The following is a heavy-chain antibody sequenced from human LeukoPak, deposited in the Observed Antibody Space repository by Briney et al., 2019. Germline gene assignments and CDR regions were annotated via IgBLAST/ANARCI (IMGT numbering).Heavy chain of an antibody. CDR3: AREGRRTYCSSTSCYVLSGWFDP. CDR1: GGTFSSYA. V-gene: IGHV1-69*04. CDR2: IIPILGIA. Sequence: SVKVSCKASGGTFSSYAISWVRQAPGQGLEWMGRIIPILGIANYAQKFQGRVTITADKSTSTAYMELSSLRSEDTTVYYCAREGRRTYCSSTSCYVLSGWFDPWGQGTLVTVSS. J-gene: IGHJ5*02. D-gene: IGHD2-2*01.